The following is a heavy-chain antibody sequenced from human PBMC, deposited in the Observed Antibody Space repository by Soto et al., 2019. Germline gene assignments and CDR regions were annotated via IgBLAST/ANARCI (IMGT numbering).Heavy chain of an antibody. CDR1: GGSISNYY. J-gene: IGHJ4*02. CDR2: MSYIGST. Sequence: SETLSLTCTVSGGSISNYYWSWIRQPPGKGLEWIGYMSYIGSTSYNSSLRSRVTMSLDTSKSQFSLKLSSVTAADTAVYYCARERGFGELSIDYWGQGTLVTVSS. V-gene: IGHV4-59*01. CDR3: ARERGFGELSIDY. D-gene: IGHD3-10*01.